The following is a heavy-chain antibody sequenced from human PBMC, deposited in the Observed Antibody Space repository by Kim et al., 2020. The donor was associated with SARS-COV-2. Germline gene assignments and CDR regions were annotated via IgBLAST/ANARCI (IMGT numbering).Heavy chain of an antibody. CDR2: ISWNSGSI. CDR1: GFTFDDYA. V-gene: IGHV3-9*01. CDR3: AKGTYDILTGYSYYFDY. J-gene: IGHJ4*01. D-gene: IGHD3-9*01. Sequence: GGSLRLSCAASGFTFDDYAMHWVRQAPGKGLEWVSGISWNSGSIGYADSVKGRFTISRDNAKNSLYLQMNSLRAEDTALYYCAKGTYDILTGYSYYFDY.